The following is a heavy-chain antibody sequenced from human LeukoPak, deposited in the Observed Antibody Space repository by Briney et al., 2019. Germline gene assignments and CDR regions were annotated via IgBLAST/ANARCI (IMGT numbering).Heavy chain of an antibody. J-gene: IGHJ4*02. D-gene: IGHD3-3*01. CDR2: ISSSSSYI. Sequence: GGSLRLSCTASGFTFSSYSMNWVRQAPGKGLEWVSSISSSSSYIYYADSVKGRFTISRDNAKNSLYLQMNSLRAEDTAVYFCARTVRCLEWFFDYWGQGNLVTVSS. CDR1: GFTFSSYS. V-gene: IGHV3-21*01. CDR3: ARTVRCLEWFFDY.